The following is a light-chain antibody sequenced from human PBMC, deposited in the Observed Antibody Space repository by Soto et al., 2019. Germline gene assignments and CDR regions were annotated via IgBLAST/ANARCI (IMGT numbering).Light chain of an antibody. Sequence: EIVLTQSPVTLSLSPGDRATLSCRTSQSVTSSYLAWYQQRPGQAPRLLIYGTSSRATGIPDRFSGSGSGTDFTLTISRLEPEDFAVYYCQQYNSSPPMYSFGQWTKLEIK. J-gene: IGKJ2*01. V-gene: IGKV3-20*01. CDR2: GTS. CDR1: QSVTSSY. CDR3: QQYNSSPPMYS.